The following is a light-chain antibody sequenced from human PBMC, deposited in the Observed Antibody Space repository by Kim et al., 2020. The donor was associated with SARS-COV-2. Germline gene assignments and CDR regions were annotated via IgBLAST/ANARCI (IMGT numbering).Light chain of an antibody. CDR3: QQSGGSPPWT. Sequence: PGERPPLSCRASPTVNSDYLAWYQQKPGQAPRLLIYGASSRATGIPDRFSGSGSGTDFTLTISRLEPEDFAVYYCQQSGGSPPWTFGLGTKVDIK. J-gene: IGKJ1*01. CDR2: GAS. CDR1: PTVNSDY. V-gene: IGKV3-20*01.